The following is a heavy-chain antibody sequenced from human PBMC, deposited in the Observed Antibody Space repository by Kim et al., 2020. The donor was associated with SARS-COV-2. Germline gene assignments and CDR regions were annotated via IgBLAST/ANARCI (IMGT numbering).Heavy chain of an antibody. Sequence: GGSLRLSCAASGFTFSAHYMNWVRRAPGKGPEWVSGIDDGGGGTFYADSVKGRFTISRDNSKNALYLQMNSLRADDTAVYYCALVSWHWKPGWGQGTLVTVSS. CDR1: GFTFSAHY. CDR3: ALVSWHWKPG. D-gene: IGHD1-1*01. V-gene: IGHV3-23*01. J-gene: IGHJ4*02. CDR2: IDDGGGGT.